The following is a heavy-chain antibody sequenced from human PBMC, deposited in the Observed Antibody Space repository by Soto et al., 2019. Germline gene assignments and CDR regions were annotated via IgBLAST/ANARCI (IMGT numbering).Heavy chain of an antibody. CDR1: GLTFSSYA. V-gene: IGHV3-23*01. D-gene: IGHD1-26*01. Sequence: EVQLLESGGGLVQPGGSLRLSCAASGLTFSSYAMSWVRQVPGKGLEWVSTISGSGDSTYYADSVKGRFTISRENSKNTLYLQMNSLRAEDTAVYYCAKYGGFGCGSLDYWGQGTLVTVSS. CDR3: AKYGGFGCGSLDY. CDR2: ISGSGDST. J-gene: IGHJ4*02.